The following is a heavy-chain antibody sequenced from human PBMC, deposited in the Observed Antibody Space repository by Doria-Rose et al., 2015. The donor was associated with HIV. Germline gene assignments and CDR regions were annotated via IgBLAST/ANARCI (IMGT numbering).Heavy chain of an antibody. CDR3: ARIKSSRWYHKYYFDF. Sequence: SGPVLVKPTETLTLTCTVSGVSLSSPGMGVSWIRQPPGKALEWLANTFSDDERSYNTSLKSRLTISRGTSKSQVVLTMTGMDPVDTATYYCARIKSSRWYHKYYFDFWGQGTLVIVSA. CDR2: TFSDDER. D-gene: IGHD6-13*01. J-gene: IGHJ4*02. CDR1: GVSLSSPGMG. V-gene: IGHV2-26*01.